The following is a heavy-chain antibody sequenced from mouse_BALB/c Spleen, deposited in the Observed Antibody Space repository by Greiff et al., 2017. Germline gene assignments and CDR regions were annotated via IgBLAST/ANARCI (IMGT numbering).Heavy chain of an antibody. Sequence: VQLQQSGTVLARPGASVKMSCKASGYTFTSYWMHWVKQRPGQGLEWIGAIYPGNSDTSYNQKFKGKAKLTAVTSTSTAYMELSSLTNEDSAVYYCTNNYGYVDYAMDYWGQGTSVTVSS. J-gene: IGHJ4*01. D-gene: IGHD1-2*01. CDR2: IYPGNSDT. CDR1: GYTFTSYW. CDR3: TNNYGYVDYAMDY. V-gene: IGHV1-5*01.